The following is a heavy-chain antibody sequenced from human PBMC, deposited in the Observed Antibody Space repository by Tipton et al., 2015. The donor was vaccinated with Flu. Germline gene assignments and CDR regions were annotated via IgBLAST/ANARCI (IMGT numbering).Heavy chain of an antibody. V-gene: IGHV4-59*01. CDR1: GGSISSYY. CDR3: ASSTHSSSVAFDI. Sequence: TLSLTCTVSGGSISSYYWSWIRQPPGKGLEWIGYIYYSGSTNYNPSLKSRVTISVDTSKNQFSLKLSSVTAADTAVYYCASSTHSSSVAFDIWGQGTTVTVSS. CDR2: IYYSGST. D-gene: IGHD6-6*01. J-gene: IGHJ3*02.